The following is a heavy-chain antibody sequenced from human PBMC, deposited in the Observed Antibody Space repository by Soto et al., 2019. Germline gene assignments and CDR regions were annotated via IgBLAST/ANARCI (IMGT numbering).Heavy chain of an antibody. Sequence: GASVKVSCKASGYTFTGYYMHWVRQAPGQGLGWMGWINPNSGGTNYAQKFQGWVTMTRDTSTSTAYMELSSLRSEDTAVYYCARNKIYDSSGYYFPNWFDPWGQGTLVTVSS. CDR2: INPNSGGT. V-gene: IGHV1-2*04. CDR1: GYTFTGYY. D-gene: IGHD3-22*01. J-gene: IGHJ5*02. CDR3: ARNKIYDSSGYYFPNWFDP.